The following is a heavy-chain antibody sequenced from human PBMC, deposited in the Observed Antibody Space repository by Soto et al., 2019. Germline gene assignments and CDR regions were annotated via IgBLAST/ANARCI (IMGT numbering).Heavy chain of an antibody. Sequence: GGSLRLSCATSGFTFDNFAMTWVRQAPGKGLEWVSTIKAGGYTEYADSVKGRFTISRDNSKSTMYLQMNSLRVEDTAVYYCAKDYVAGGVAPRPPLFDYWGQGSLVTVSS. V-gene: IGHV3-23*01. D-gene: IGHD3-16*01. J-gene: IGHJ4*02. CDR1: GFTFDNFA. CDR3: AKDYVAGGVAPRPPLFDY. CDR2: IKAGGYT.